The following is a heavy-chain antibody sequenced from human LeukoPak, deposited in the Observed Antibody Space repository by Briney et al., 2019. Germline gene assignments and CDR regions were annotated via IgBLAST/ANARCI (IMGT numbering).Heavy chain of an antibody. CDR3: ARGRFLDAFDI. D-gene: IGHD3-3*01. V-gene: IGHV4-59*07. CDR1: SGSIRGSY. J-gene: IGHJ3*02. Sequence: PSDTLSLTCTLSSGSIRGSYWAWIRHPPGKGLESIGYISHSGTTNYNPSLESRVTISVDTPKNQFSLKLSSVTAADTAVYYCARGRFLDAFDIWGQGTMVTVSS. CDR2: ISHSGTT.